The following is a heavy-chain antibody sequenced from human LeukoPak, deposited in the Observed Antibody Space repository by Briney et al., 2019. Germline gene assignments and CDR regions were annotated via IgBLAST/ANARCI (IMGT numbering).Heavy chain of an antibody. CDR1: GGSFSGYY. CDR3: ACLRRADAFDI. Sequence: PSETLSLTCAVYGGSFSGYYWSWIRQPPGKGLEWIGEINHSGSTNYNPSLKSRVTISVDTSKNQFSLKLSSVTAADTAVYYCACLRRADAFDIWGQGTMVTVSS. CDR2: INHSGST. J-gene: IGHJ3*02. V-gene: IGHV4-34*01. D-gene: IGHD3-16*01.